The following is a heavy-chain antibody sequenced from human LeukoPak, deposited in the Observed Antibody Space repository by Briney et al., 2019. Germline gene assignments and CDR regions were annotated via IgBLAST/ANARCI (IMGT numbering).Heavy chain of an antibody. D-gene: IGHD3-3*01. J-gene: IGHJ4*02. V-gene: IGHV6-1*01. Sequence: SQTLSLTCAISGDSVSSNSAAWNWIRQSPSRGLEWPGRTYYRSKWYNDYAVSVKSRITINPDTSKNQFSLQLNSVTPEDTAVYYCAREPYYDFWSGYLNYWGQGTLVTASS. CDR1: GDSVSSNSAA. CDR2: TYYRSKWYN. CDR3: AREPYYDFWSGYLNY.